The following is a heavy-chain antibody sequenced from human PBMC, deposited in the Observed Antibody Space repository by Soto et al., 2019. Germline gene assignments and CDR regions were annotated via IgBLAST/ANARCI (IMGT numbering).Heavy chain of an antibody. CDR3: ASRYCSSTSCPYYFDY. CDR2: IIPILGIA. Sequence: HVQLVQSGAEVKKPGSSVKVSCKASGGTFSSYTISWVRQAPGQGLEWMGRIIPILGIANYAQKFQGRVTITADKSTSTAYMELSSLRSEDTAVYYCASRYCSSTSCPYYFDYWGQGTLVTVSS. D-gene: IGHD2-2*01. CDR1: GGTFSSYT. V-gene: IGHV1-69*02. J-gene: IGHJ4*02.